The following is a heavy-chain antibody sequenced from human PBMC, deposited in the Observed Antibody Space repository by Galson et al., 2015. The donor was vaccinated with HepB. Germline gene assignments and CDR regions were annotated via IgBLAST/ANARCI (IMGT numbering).Heavy chain of an antibody. D-gene: IGHD2-21*01. CDR3: ARDYSMSSRKWFDP. J-gene: IGHJ5*02. CDR1: GYRFSDYG. Sequence: SVKVSCKASGYRFSDYGINWVRQAPGEGLEWMGWISGYNGNTNYAQNSQGRVTMTTDTSTSTVYVDVRNLRSDDTAVYYCARDYSMSSRKWFDPWGQGTLVTVSS. V-gene: IGHV1-18*01. CDR2: ISGYNGNT.